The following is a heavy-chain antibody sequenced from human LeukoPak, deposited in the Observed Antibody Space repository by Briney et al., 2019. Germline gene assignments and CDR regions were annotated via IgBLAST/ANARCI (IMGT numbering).Heavy chain of an antibody. Sequence: SETLSLTCTVSGVSISSYYWSWIRQPREKGLELIGYIYYSGSTNYNPSLKSRVTISVDTSKNQLSLKLSSATAADTAVYYCARFSVAAAGTGWFDPWGQGTLVTVSA. CDR3: ARFSVAAAGTGWFDP. D-gene: IGHD6-13*01. CDR2: IYYSGST. J-gene: IGHJ5*02. CDR1: GVSISSYY. V-gene: IGHV4-59*01.